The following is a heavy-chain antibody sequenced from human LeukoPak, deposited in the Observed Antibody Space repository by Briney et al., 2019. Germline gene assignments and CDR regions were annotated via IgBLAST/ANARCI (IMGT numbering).Heavy chain of an antibody. CDR1: GYTFTSYY. CDR2: INPSGGST. CDR3: ARDSGDDSSSWYEVYY. J-gene: IGHJ4*02. Sequence: GASVKVSCTASGYTFTSYYMHWVRQAPGQGLEWMGIINPSGGSTSYAQKFQGRVTMTRDTSTNTVYMELSSLRSEDTAVYYCARDSGDDSSSWYEVYYWGQGTLVTVSS. D-gene: IGHD6-13*01. V-gene: IGHV1-46*01.